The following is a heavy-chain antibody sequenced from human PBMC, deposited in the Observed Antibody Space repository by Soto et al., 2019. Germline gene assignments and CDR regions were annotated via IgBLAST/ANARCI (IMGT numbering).Heavy chain of an antibody. CDR2: ISGSGDRT. CDR1: GFTFSSYA. Sequence: EVQLLESGGGLVQPGGSLRLSCAASGFTFSSYAMSWVRQAPGKGLEWVSTISGSGDRTYYADSVKGRFTISRDNSKNTVDLQMDSVRAEDTALYYCARSSSGTKSRWDYWGQGTMVTVSS. D-gene: IGHD1-26*01. V-gene: IGHV3-23*01. CDR3: ARSSSGTKSRWDY. J-gene: IGHJ4*02.